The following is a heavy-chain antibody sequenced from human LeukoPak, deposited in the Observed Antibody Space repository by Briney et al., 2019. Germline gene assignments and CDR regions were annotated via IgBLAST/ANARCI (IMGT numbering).Heavy chain of an antibody. J-gene: IGHJ4*02. Sequence: GGSLRLSCTASGFSFSGYWMSWVRQAPGKGLEWVANINQDGSAQYYVDSVKGQFTISKDNAKDSLYLQMNSLRVEDTAVYYCARDSESWTETGPRFDYWGQGTLVTVSS. CDR1: GFSFSGYW. V-gene: IGHV3-7*01. CDR3: ARDSESWTETGPRFDY. CDR2: INQDGSAQ. D-gene: IGHD3-9*01.